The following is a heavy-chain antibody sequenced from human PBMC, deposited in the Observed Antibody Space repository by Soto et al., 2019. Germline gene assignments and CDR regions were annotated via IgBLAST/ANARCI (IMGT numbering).Heavy chain of an antibody. J-gene: IGHJ1*01. V-gene: IGHV3-48*03. CDR2: ISSSGSFT. CDR3: ARGPWGYCSGSSCQPQYFQH. D-gene: IGHD2-15*01. Sequence: GGTLRVSCGASGFTFSSYEMNWVRQAPGKGLEWVSYISSSGSFTYYADSVKGRFTISRDNAKNSLFLQMHSLRAEDTALYYCARGPWGYCSGSSCQPQYFQHWGQGTLVTVSS. CDR1: GFTFSSYE.